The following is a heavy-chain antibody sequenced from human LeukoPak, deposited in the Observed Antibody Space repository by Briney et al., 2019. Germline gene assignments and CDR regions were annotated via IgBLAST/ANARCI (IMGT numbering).Heavy chain of an antibody. D-gene: IGHD2-15*01. J-gene: IGHJ4*02. CDR2: IYPVDSDT. Sequence: GESLKISCKGSGYSFTSYWIGWVRQMPGQGLEWMGIIYPVDSDTRYSSSVQGQVTISADKSISAAYLQWSSLKASDTAMYYCARHEEVGYCSGGSCNTGFDYWGQGTLVTVSS. CDR1: GYSFTSYW. V-gene: IGHV5-51*01. CDR3: ARHEEVGYCSGGSCNTGFDY.